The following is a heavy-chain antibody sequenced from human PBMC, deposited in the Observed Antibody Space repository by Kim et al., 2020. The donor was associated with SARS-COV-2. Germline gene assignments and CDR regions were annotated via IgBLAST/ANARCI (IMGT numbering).Heavy chain of an antibody. Sequence: ASVKVSCKASGYTFINYVMHWVRQAPGQRPEWMGLISIGNDNTKFSQKCQGRVTITRDTAASTAYMELTSRRSEETARHNCARGRGGAFDYWGQGTRV. D-gene: IGHD3-10*01. J-gene: IGHJ4*02. V-gene: IGHV1-3*04. CDR3: ARGRGGAFDY. CDR2: ISIGNDNT. CDR1: GYTFINYV.